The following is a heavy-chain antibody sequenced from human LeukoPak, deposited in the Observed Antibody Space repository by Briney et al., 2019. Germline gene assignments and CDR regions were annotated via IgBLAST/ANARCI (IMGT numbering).Heavy chain of an antibody. D-gene: IGHD4-23*01. CDR2: IYPGDSDT. CDR3: ARRVVNNRNWYFNL. Sequence: GESLKISCKGSGYSFTRNWIGWVRQMPRKGLEWMGIIYPGDSDTRYSPSFQGQVTISADKSINTAYLQWSSLKASDTAMYYCARRVVNNRNWYFNLWGRGTLVTVSS. V-gene: IGHV5-51*01. J-gene: IGHJ2*01. CDR1: GYSFTRNW.